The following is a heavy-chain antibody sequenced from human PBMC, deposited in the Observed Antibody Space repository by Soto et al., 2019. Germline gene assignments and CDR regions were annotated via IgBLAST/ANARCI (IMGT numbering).Heavy chain of an antibody. V-gene: IGHV3-73*01. CDR3: ASADYGDYDY. D-gene: IGHD4-17*01. J-gene: IGHJ4*02. CDR1: GFTFSGSA. CDR2: IRSKGNNYAT. Sequence: GGSLRLSCAASGFTFSGSAFHWVRQASGKGLEWVGRIRSKGNNYATAYAASVKGRFIISRDDSKNTAYLQMNSLKTEDTAVYYCASADYGDYDYWGQGTLVTVSS.